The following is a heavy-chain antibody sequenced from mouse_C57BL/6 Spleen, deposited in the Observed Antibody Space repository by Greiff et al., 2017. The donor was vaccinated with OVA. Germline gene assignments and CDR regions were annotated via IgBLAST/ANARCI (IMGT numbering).Heavy chain of an antibody. Sequence: VKLMESGAELVRPGASVKLSCKASGYTFTDYYINWVKQRPGQGLEWIARIYPGSGNTYYNEKFKGKATLTAEKSSSTAYMQLSSLTSEDSAVYFCAREGDDYALDYWGQGTTLTVSS. J-gene: IGHJ2*01. CDR3: AREGDDYALDY. D-gene: IGHD2-4*01. CDR1: GYTFTDYY. V-gene: IGHV1-76*01. CDR2: IYPGSGNT.